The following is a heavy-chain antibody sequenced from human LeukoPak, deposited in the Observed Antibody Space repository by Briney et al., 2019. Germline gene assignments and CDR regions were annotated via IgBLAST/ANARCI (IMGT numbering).Heavy chain of an antibody. D-gene: IGHD3-22*01. J-gene: IGHJ4*02. V-gene: IGHV3-30-3*01. CDR3: ARVLSYYDSSGYYFSY. CDR2: ISYDGSSK. Sequence: GGSLRLSCAASGFTFSYYAMHWVRQAPGKGLEWVAVISYDGSSKYYADSVKGRFTISRDNSKNTLYLQMNSLRAEDTAVYYCARVLSYYDSSGYYFSYWGQGTLVTVSS. CDR1: GFTFSYYA.